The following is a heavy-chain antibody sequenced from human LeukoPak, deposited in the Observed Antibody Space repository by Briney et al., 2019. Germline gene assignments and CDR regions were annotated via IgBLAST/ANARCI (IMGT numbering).Heavy chain of an antibody. D-gene: IGHD6-6*01. CDR2: IYHSGST. Sequence: SQTLSLTCAVSGGSISSGGYCWSWIRQPPGKGLEWIGYIYHSGSTYYNPSLKSRVTISVDRSKNQFSLKLSSVTAADTAVYYCASYSSSSTFLDVWGQGTTVTVSS. J-gene: IGHJ6*02. CDR3: ASYSSSSTFLDV. CDR1: GGSISSGGYC. V-gene: IGHV4-30-2*01.